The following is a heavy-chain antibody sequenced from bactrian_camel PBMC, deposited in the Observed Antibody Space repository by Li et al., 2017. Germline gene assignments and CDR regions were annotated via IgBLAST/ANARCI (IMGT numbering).Heavy chain of an antibody. J-gene: IGHJ4*01. Sequence: QLVESGGGSVQAGGSLTLSCAVSGDTASRPCMAWFRQAPGKERDGLATISSATATTRYADAVKGRFAISRDDARNTVYLEMNGLQPEDTAMYYCAADGTRSRGREWGGGHCNIGGTADWRYWGQGTQVTVS. V-gene: IGHV3-3*01. CDR2: ISSATATT. D-gene: IGHD2*01. CDR1: GDTASRPC. CDR3: AADGTRSRGREWGGGHCNIGGTADWRY.